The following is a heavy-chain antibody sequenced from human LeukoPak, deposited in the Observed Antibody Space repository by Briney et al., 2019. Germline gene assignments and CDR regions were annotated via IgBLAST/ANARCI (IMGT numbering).Heavy chain of an antibody. Sequence: SETLSLTCTVSGYSISSGYYWGWSRQPPGKGLEGIGSIYQSGSTNYNPSLKRRVTISVDTSKNPFSLKLSSLTDADTAVYYCARLTGNNWFDPWGQGTLVTVSS. J-gene: IGHJ5*02. D-gene: IGHD1-20*01. CDR3: ARLTGNNWFDP. V-gene: IGHV4-38-2*02. CDR2: IYQSGST. CDR1: GYSISSGYY.